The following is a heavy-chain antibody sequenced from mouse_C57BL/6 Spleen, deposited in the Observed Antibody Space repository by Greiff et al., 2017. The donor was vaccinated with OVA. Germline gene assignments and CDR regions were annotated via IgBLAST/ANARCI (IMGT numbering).Heavy chain of an antibody. CDR3: ARRSNKEYFDD. D-gene: IGHD2-5*01. V-gene: IGHV1-81*01. CDR1: GYTFTSYG. CDR2: IYPRSGNT. J-gene: IGHJ2*01. Sequence: VMLVESGAELARPGASVKLSCKASGYTFTSYGISWVKQRTGQGLEWIGEIYPRSGNTYYNEKFKGKATLTADKSSSTAYMELRSLTSEDSAVYFCARRSNKEYFDDWGQGTTLTVSS.